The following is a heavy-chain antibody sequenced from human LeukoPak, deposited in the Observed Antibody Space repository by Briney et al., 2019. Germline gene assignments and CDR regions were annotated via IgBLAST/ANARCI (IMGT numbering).Heavy chain of an antibody. D-gene: IGHD2-15*01. CDR3: ARVRYCSGGSCYYFDY. Sequence: SETLSPTCTVSGGSISSYYWSWIRQPPGKGLEWIGYIYYSGSTNYNPSLKSRVTISVDTSKNQFSLKLSSVTAADTAVYYCARVRYCSGGSCYYFDYWGQGTLVTVAS. CDR1: GGSISSYY. V-gene: IGHV4-59*01. CDR2: IYYSGST. J-gene: IGHJ4*02.